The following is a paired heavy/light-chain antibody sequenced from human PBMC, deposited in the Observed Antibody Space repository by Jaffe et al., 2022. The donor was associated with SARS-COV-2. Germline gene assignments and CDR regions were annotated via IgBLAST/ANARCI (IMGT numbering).Heavy chain of an antibody. Sequence: QVQLVQSGAEVKKPGASVKVSCKASGYTFSNYAMHWVRQAPGQSLEWMGWINGGTGYTTYSQKFQGRVTITRDVSASTAYIELSSLISADTAVYFCAARSAAGDFDYWGQGTLVTVSS. V-gene: IGHV1-3*01. CDR2: INGGTGYT. CDR3: AARSAAGDFDY. CDR1: GYTFSNYA. D-gene: IGHD6-13*01. J-gene: IGHJ4*02.
Light chain of an antibody. CDR1: MLGDKN. J-gene: IGLJ2*01. V-gene: IGLV3-1*01. CDR2: QNS. CDR3: QAWDRSSMV. Sequence: SYELTQPPSVSLSPGQTASITCSGDMLGDKNVCWYQQKPGQSPVLVIYQNSGRPSGIPERFSGSNAGNTATLTISGTQAMDEADYYCQAWDRSSMVFGGGTRLTVL.